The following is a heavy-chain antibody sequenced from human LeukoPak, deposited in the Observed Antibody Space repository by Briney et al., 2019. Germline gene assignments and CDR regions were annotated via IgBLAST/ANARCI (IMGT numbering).Heavy chain of an antibody. CDR2: ISGSGSST. J-gene: IGHJ5*02. Sequence: GGSLRLSCAASGFTFSSFSMNWVRQAPGKGLEWVSGISGSGSSTYYADSVKGRFTISRDNSKNALYLQINSLRAEDTAVYYCSKLGNDNVWGTYRDNWFDPWGQGTLVTVSS. V-gene: IGHV3-23*01. CDR3: SKLGNDNVWGTYRDNWFDP. CDR1: GFTFSSFS. D-gene: IGHD3-16*02.